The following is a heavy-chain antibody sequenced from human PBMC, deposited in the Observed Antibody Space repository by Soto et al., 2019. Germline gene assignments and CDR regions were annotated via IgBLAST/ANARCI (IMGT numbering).Heavy chain of an antibody. CDR2: IKSKTDGGTT. D-gene: IGHD5-12*01. CDR1: GFTFSNAW. J-gene: IGHJ4*02. Sequence: GGSLRLSCAASGFTFSNAWMSWVRQAPGKGLEWVGRIKSKTDGGTTDYAAPAKGRFTISRDDSKNTLYLQMNSLKTEDTAVYYCTTGVTRVWLYVDYRGQGTLVTVSS. V-gene: IGHV3-15*01. CDR3: TTGVTRVWLYVDY.